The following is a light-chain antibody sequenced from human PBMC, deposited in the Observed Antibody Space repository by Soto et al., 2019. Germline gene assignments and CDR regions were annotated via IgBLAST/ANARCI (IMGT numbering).Light chain of an antibody. J-gene: IGKJ1*01. V-gene: IGKV3-20*01. Sequence: EIVLTQAPGTLSLSPGESATLSCRASQSVSSNYFAWYQQKPGQAPRLLIYGASTRATDIPDRFSGGGSGTDFTLTISRLEPEDFAVYYCQQYGSSPWTFGQGTKVDIK. CDR3: QQYGSSPWT. CDR2: GAS. CDR1: QSVSSNY.